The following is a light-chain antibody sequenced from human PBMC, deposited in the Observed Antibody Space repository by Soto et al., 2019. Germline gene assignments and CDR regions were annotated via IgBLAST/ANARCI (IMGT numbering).Light chain of an antibody. CDR1: SSNIGAGYD. CDR3: QSYDSSLRQV. V-gene: IGLV1-40*01. J-gene: IGLJ2*01. CDR2: GNT. Sequence: QPVLTQPPSVSGAPGQRVTISCTGSSSNIGAGYDVHWYQQLPGTAPKLLIFGNTNRPSGVPDRFSGSKSDTSASLAITGLQAEDEADYYCQSYDSSLRQVFGGGTQLTVL.